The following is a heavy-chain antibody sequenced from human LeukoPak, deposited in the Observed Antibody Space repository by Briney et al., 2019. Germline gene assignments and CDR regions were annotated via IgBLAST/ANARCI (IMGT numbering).Heavy chain of an antibody. J-gene: IGHJ4*02. Sequence: SETLSLTCTVSGDSINIYYWTWIRQPPGKGLERIGYIYYSGSTNYNPSLKSRVTISVDTSKNQFSLKLDSVTAADTAVYYCARQVPYTSRPDYWGQGTLVTVSS. CDR1: GDSINIYY. V-gene: IGHV4-59*08. CDR3: ARQVPYTSRPDY. D-gene: IGHD2-2*01. CDR2: IYYSGST.